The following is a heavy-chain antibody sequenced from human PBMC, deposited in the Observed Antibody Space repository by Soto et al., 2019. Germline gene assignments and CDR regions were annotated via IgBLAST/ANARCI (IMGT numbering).Heavy chain of an antibody. CDR2: FDPEDGET. J-gene: IGHJ1*01. D-gene: IGHD3-3*01. CDR3: ATVGKNDFWPMDNEYFQH. V-gene: IGHV1-24*01. CDR1: GYTLTELS. Sequence: GASVKVSCKVSGYTLTELSMHWVRQAPGKGLEWMGGFDPEDGETIYAQKFQGRVTMTEDTSTDTAYMELSSLRSEDTAVYYCATVGKNDFWPMDNEYFQHWGQGTLVTVSS.